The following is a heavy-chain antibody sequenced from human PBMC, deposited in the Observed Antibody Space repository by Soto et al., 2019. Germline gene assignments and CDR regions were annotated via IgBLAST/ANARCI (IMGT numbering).Heavy chain of an antibody. V-gene: IGHV4-59*01. D-gene: IGHD4-17*01. CDR1: GGSISSYY. CDR3: GRDTRYGVLDY. Sequence: QVQLQESGPGLVKPSETLSLTCTVSGGSISSYYWSWIRQPPGKGLQWIGYIYYSGDTNYNPSLKSRVTISVDTSKNQFSLSLSSLTAADTAVYYCGRDTRYGVLDYWGQGTLVTVSS. J-gene: IGHJ4*02. CDR2: IYYSGDT.